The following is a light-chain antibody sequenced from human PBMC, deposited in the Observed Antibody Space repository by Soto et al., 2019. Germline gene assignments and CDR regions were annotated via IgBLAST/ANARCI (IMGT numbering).Light chain of an antibody. CDR2: DDT. CDR1: NIGSKS. J-gene: IGLJ1*01. V-gene: IGLV3-21*02. Sequence: SYELTQPPSVSVAPGQTARITCGGTNIGSKSVHWYQQRPGQAPVLVVYDDTDRPSGIPERFSGSKSGNTATLTIGRVEAGDEADYYCQVWETTSDSYVFGTGTKLTVL. CDR3: QVWETTSDSYV.